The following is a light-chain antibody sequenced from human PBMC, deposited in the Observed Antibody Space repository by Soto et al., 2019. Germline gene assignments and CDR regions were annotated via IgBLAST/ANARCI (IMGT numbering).Light chain of an antibody. CDR3: TSSTTDSLDV. CDR2: NVS. J-gene: IGLJ1*01. Sequence: QSALTQAASVSGSPGQSITISCTGTSSDVGGSNYVSWYQQIPGKVPKLLISNVSHRPSGVSYRFSGSKSGNTASLTISGLQAGDEADYFCTSSTTDSLDVFGTGTKLTVL. CDR1: SSDVGGSNY. V-gene: IGLV2-14*01.